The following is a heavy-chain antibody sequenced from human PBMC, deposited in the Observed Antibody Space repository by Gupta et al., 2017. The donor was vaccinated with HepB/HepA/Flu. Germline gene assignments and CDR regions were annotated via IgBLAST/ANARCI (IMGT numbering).Heavy chain of an antibody. Sequence: QVQLVESGGDVVQPGRSLTLSCAASGFTFNTYGMHWVRQAPGKGLEWVALIWYDGDNKYYAESAKGRFTISRDKSKNMLYLQMNSLRVDDTAVYYCARYNWGLAFDYWGQGTLVTVSS. CDR1: GFTFNTYG. CDR3: ARYNWGLAFDY. V-gene: IGHV3-33*08. D-gene: IGHD7-27*01. J-gene: IGHJ4*02. CDR2: IWYDGDNK.